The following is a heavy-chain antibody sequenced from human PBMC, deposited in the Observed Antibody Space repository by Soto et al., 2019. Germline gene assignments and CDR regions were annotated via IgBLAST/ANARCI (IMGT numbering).Heavy chain of an antibody. CDR1: GYTFTSYA. J-gene: IGHJ4*02. V-gene: IGHV1-3*01. CDR2: INAGNGNT. CDR3: ARDLLATILPEYYFDY. D-gene: IGHD5-12*01. Sequence: ASVKVSCKASGYTFTSYAMHWVRQAPGQGLEWMGWINAGNGNTKYSQKFQGRVTITRDTSASTAYMELSSLRSEDTAVYYCARDLLATILPEYYFDYWGQGTLVTVSS.